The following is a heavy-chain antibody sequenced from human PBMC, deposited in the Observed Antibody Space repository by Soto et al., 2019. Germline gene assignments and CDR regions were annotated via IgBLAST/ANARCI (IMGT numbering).Heavy chain of an antibody. V-gene: IGHV4-59*08. D-gene: IGHD6-19*01. CDR2: IYYSGST. CDR1: GGSISSYY. J-gene: IGHJ5*02. Sequence: SETLSLTCTVSGGSISSYYWSWIRQPPGKGLEWIGYIYYSGSTNYNPSLKSRVTISVDTSKNQFSLKLSSVTAADTAVYYCARQAVAGTFPWFDPWGQGTLVTVYS. CDR3: ARQAVAGTFPWFDP.